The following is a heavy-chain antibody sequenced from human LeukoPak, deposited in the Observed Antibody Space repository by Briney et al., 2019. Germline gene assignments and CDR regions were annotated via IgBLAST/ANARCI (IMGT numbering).Heavy chain of an antibody. V-gene: IGHV1-46*01. CDR2: INPSGGST. Sequence: EASVKVSCKASGYTFTSYYMHWVRQAPGQGLEWMGIINPSGGSTSYAQKFQGRVTMTRDTSTSTVYMELSSLRSEDTAVYYCARDLHIVVVSGPNYYMDVWGKGTTVTVSS. J-gene: IGHJ6*03. CDR1: GYTFTSYY. CDR3: ARDLHIVVVSGPNYYMDV. D-gene: IGHD2-2*01.